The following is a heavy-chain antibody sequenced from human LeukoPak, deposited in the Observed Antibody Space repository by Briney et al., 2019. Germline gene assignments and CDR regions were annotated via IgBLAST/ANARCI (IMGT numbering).Heavy chain of an antibody. Sequence: PGGSLRLSCAASGFTFNSYTMYWVRQAPAKGLEWVSSISSSTSYIYYADSVKGRFTISRDNAKNSLYLQMTSLRAEDTAVYYCARVDNYGGNPPDYWGQGTLVTVSS. CDR3: ARVDNYGGNPPDY. CDR2: ISSSTSYI. V-gene: IGHV3-21*01. D-gene: IGHD4-23*01. CDR1: GFTFNSYT. J-gene: IGHJ4*02.